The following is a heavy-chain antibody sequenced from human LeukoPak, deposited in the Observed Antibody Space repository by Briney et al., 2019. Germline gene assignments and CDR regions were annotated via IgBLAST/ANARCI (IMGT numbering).Heavy chain of an antibody. CDR2: VSGGGSST. D-gene: IGHD6-19*01. J-gene: IGHJ4*02. V-gene: IGHV3-23*01. Sequence: PGGSLRLSCAASGFTFSNYGMTWVRRAPGKGLEWVSVVSGGGSSTYYADSVKGRFIISRDNSENTLYLQMNSLRAEDTAIYYCAKRGSGWYLDYWGQGTLVTVSS. CDR1: GFTFSNYG. CDR3: AKRGSGWYLDY.